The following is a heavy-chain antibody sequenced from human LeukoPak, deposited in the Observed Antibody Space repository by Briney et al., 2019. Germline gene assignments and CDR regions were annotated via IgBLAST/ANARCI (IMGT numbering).Heavy chain of an antibody. CDR3: ARDPDYYDSSGYSSCFDY. J-gene: IGHJ4*02. V-gene: IGHV3-23*01. CDR2: ISGSGGSS. D-gene: IGHD3-22*01. CDR1: GFTFSSYV. Sequence: GSLRLSCAASGFTFSSYVMSWVRQAPGKGLEWVSAISGSGGSSYYADSVKGRFTISRDNSKNTLYLQMNSLRAEDTAVYYCARDPDYYDSSGYSSCFDYWGQGTLVTVSS.